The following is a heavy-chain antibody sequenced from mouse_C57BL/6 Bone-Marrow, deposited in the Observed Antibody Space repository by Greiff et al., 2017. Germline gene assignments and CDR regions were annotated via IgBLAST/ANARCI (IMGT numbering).Heavy chain of an antibody. V-gene: IGHV1-82*01. Sequence: QVQLQQSGPELVKPGASVKISCKASGYAFSSSWMNWVKQRPGKGLEWIGRIYPGDGDTNYNGKFKGKATLTADKSSSTAYMQLSGLTSEDSAVYFCAMSGIYDSNYGPWFAYWGQGTRVTVSA. CDR1: GYAFSSSW. CDR3: AMSGIYDSNYGPWFAY. J-gene: IGHJ3*01. CDR2: IYPGDGDT. D-gene: IGHD2-5*01.